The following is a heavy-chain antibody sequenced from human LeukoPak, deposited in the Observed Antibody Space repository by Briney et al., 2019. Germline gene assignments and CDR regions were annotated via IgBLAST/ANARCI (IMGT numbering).Heavy chain of an antibody. CDR3: ARAHVDIVATIKFDS. Sequence: ASVKVSCKASGYTFSAYYMHWVRQAPGQSLEWMGWINPNNDGTNYAQKFYGRVTMTWDTSISTAYMELNRLKSDDTAVYYCARAHVDIVATIKFDSWGQGTLVTVSS. CDR1: GYTFSAYY. J-gene: IGHJ4*02. D-gene: IGHD5-12*01. V-gene: IGHV1-2*02. CDR2: INPNNDGT.